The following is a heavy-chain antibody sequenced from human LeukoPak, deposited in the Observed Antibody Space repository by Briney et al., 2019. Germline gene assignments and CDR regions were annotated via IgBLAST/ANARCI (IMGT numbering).Heavy chain of an antibody. Sequence: PGGSLRLSCAASGFTFSSYGMHWVRQAPGKGLEWVSGISPSGDITYYADSVKGRFTISRDNSKNTVYLQMDSLRFEDAAVRFDNWGQGTLVTVSS. J-gene: IGHJ4*02. V-gene: IGHV3-23*01. CDR2: ISPSGDIT. CDR3: N. CDR1: GFTFSSYG.